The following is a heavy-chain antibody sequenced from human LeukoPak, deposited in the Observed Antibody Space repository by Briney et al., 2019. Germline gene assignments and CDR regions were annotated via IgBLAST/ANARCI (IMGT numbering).Heavy chain of an antibody. CDR2: ITSNGGKT. Sequence: PGGSLRDSRSASGFSFCSNAMHWVRQAPGKGLEYVSGITSNGGKTYYADSVKGRFTISRDNSKKTLSLQMSSLRAEDTAVYYCVSTYDYDDSVFTPFEYRGQRTLVTVSS. CDR3: VSTYDYDDSVFTPFEY. CDR1: GFSFCSNA. V-gene: IGHV3-64D*09. J-gene: IGHJ4*02. D-gene: IGHD3-22*01.